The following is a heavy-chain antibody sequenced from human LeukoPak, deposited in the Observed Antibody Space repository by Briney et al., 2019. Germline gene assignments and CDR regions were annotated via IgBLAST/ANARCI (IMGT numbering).Heavy chain of an antibody. CDR2: IGTAGDT. Sequence: GGSLRLSCAASGFTFSTYDMHWVRQATGKGLEWVSTIGTAGDTYYPGSVKGRFTISRENAKNSLYLQMNSLRAGDTAVYYCAKSSTETLYFFYYMDVWGKGATVTVSS. J-gene: IGHJ6*03. V-gene: IGHV3-13*01. CDR3: AKSSTETLYFFYYMDV. CDR1: GFTFSTYD. D-gene: IGHD4-17*01.